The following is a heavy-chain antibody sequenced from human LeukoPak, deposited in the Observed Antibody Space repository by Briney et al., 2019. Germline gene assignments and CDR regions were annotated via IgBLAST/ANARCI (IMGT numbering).Heavy chain of an antibody. CDR2: ISSGSSYI. V-gene: IGHV3-21*04. CDR1: GFTFSSYT. D-gene: IGHD5-12*01. J-gene: IGHJ4*02. Sequence: PGGSLRLSCAASGFTFSSYTMNWVRQAPGKGLEWVSSISSGSSYIYYADSVRGRFTISRDNAKNSLYLQMNSLRAEDTAVYYCAKDGVSGYDSSQSIWVDYWGQGTLVSVSS. CDR3: AKDGVSGYDSSQSIWVDY.